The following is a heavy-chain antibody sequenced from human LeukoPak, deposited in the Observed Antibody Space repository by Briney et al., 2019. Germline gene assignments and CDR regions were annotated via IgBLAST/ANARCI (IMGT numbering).Heavy chain of an antibody. CDR1: GFTFSDYY. V-gene: IGHV3-11*04. J-gene: IGHJ4*02. D-gene: IGHD5-18*01. Sequence: GGSLRLSCAASGFTFSDYYMSWIRQAPGKGLEWVSYISSSGSTIYYADSVKGRFTISRDNAKNSLYLQMNSLRAEDTAVCYCARNYGDTAMVPHDYWGQGTLVTVSS. CDR2: ISSSGSTI. CDR3: ARNYGDTAMVPHDY.